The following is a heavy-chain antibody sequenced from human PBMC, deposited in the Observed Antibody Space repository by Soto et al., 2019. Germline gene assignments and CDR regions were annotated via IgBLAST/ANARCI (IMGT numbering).Heavy chain of an antibody. CDR1: GGSISSYY. CDR3: ARYIVVVVAATGYFEYYFDY. CDR2: IYYSGST. J-gene: IGHJ4*02. V-gene: IGHV4-59*01. D-gene: IGHD2-15*01. Sequence: SETLSLTCTVSGGSISSYYWSWIRQPPGKGLEWIGYIYYSGSTNYNPSLKSRVTISVDTSKNQFSLKLSSVTAADTAVYYCARYIVVVVAATGYFEYYFDYWGQGTLVTVSS.